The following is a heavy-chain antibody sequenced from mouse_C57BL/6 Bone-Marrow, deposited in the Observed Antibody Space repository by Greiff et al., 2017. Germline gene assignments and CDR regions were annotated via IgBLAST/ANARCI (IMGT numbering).Heavy chain of an antibody. CDR1: GYSITSGYY. J-gene: IGHJ2*01. Sequence: EVQLQQSGPGLVKPSQSLSLTCSVTGYSITSGYYWNWIRQFPGNKLEWMGYISYDGSNNYNPSLKNRISITRDTSKNQFFLKLNSVTTEDTATYYCARAPYYGSTYYFDYWGQGTTLTVSS. D-gene: IGHD1-1*01. CDR3: ARAPYYGSTYYFDY. CDR2: ISYDGSN. V-gene: IGHV3-6*01.